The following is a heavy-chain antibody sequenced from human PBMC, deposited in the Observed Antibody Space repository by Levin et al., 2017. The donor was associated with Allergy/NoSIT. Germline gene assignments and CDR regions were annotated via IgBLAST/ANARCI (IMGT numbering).Heavy chain of an antibody. CDR1: GFTFSSNA. Sequence: GGSLRLSCAASGFTFSSNAMTWVRQAPGKGLEWVSTISGSGGTTYYADSVKGRFTVSRDNSKNRLYLQMNSLRAEDTALYYCAKVYGSGSPTTNWFDPWGQGTLVTVSS. V-gene: IGHV3-23*01. J-gene: IGHJ5*02. D-gene: IGHD3-10*01. CDR3: AKVYGSGSPTTNWFDP. CDR2: ISGSGGTT.